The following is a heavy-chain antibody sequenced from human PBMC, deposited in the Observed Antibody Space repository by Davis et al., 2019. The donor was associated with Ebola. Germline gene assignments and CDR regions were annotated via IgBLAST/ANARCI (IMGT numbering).Heavy chain of an antibody. V-gene: IGHV1-18*01. D-gene: IGHD2-2*01. CDR3: ARAYCSSTSCHPSFDY. CDR2: ISAYNGNT. CDR1: GYTFTSYG. J-gene: IGHJ4*02. Sequence: ASVKVSCKASGYTFTSYGISWVRQAPGQGLEWMGWISAYNGNTNYAQKLQGRVTMTTDTSTSTAYMELRSLRSDDTAVYYCARAYCSSTSCHPSFDYWGQGTLVTVSS.